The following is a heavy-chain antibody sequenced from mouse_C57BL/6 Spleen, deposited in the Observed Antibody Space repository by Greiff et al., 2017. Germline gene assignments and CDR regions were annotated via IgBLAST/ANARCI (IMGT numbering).Heavy chain of an antibody. CDR1: GYAFSSYW. J-gene: IGHJ1*03. Sequence: QVQLQQSGAELVKPGASVKISCKASGYAFSSYWKNWVKQRPGKGLEWIGQIYPGDGDTNYNGKFKGKATLTADKSSSTAYMQLSSLTSEDSAVYFCARGYGSSYGWYFDVWGTGTTVTVSS. CDR2: IYPGDGDT. D-gene: IGHD1-1*01. V-gene: IGHV1-80*01. CDR3: ARGYGSSYGWYFDV.